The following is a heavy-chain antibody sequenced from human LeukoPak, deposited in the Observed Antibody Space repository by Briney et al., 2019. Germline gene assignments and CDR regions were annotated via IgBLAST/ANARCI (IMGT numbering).Heavy chain of an antibody. D-gene: IGHD6-13*01. CDR1: GGSFSGYY. J-gene: IGHJ6*02. V-gene: IGHV4-34*01. CDR2: INHSGST. CDR3: AREGIVAAGTARYYYYGMDV. Sequence: PSETLSLTCAVYGGSFSGYYWSWIRQPPGKGLEWIGEINHSGSTNYNPSLKSRVTISVDTSKNQFSLKLSSVTAADTAVYYCAREGIVAAGTARYYYYGMDVWGQGTTVTVSS.